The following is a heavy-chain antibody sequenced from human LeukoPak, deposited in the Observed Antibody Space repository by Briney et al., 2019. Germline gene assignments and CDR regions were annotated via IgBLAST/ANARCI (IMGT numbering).Heavy chain of an antibody. V-gene: IGHV1-18*01. J-gene: IGHJ6*03. D-gene: IGHD2-15*01. CDR1: GYTFTSYG. CDR3: ARGKEPKYCSGGSCLYYYYYYMDV. Sequence: ASVKVSCKASGYTFTSYGISWVRQAPGQGLEWMGWISAYNGNTNYAQKLQGRVTMTTDTSTSTAYMELRSLRSDDRAVYYCARGKEPKYCSGGSCLYYYYYYMDVWGKGTTVTVSS. CDR2: ISAYNGNT.